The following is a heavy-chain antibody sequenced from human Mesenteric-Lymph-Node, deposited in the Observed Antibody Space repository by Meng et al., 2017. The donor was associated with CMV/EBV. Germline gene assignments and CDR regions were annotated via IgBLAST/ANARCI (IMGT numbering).Heavy chain of an antibody. CDR3: AKTTSYYYVMDV. Sequence: GESLKISCAASGFTFSSYGMHWVRQAPGKGLEWVAFIRYDGSNKYYADSVKGRFTISRDNSKNTLYLQMNSLRTEDMAFYYCAKTTSYYYVMDVWGQGTTVTVSS. D-gene: IGHD1-1*01. CDR1: GFTFSSYG. V-gene: IGHV3-30*02. J-gene: IGHJ6*02. CDR2: IRYDGSNK.